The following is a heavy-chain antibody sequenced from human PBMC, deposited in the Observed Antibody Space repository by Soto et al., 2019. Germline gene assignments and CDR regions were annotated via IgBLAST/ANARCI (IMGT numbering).Heavy chain of an antibody. V-gene: IGHV3-64D*08. CDR3: VKALDSSGYYLGGAFDI. CDR1: GFTFSSYA. J-gene: IGHJ3*02. D-gene: IGHD3-22*01. CDR2: ISSNGGST. Sequence: TGGSLRLSCSASGFTFSSYAMHWVRQAPGKGLEYVSAISSNGGSTYYADSVKGRFTISRDNSKNTLYLQMSSLRAEDTAVYYCVKALDSSGYYLGGAFDISGQGTIVTVSS.